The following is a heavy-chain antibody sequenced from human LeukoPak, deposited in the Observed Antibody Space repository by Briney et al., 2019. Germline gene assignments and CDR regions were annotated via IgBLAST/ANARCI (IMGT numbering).Heavy chain of an antibody. V-gene: IGHV3-69-1*01. CDR1: GFTFDDYG. CDR3: ARDRQTLDY. CDR2: IYSDNT. Sequence: PGGSLRLSCAASGFTFDDYGMSWVRQAPGKGLEWVSFIYSDNTHYSDSVKGRFTISRDNAKNSLYLQMNSLRAEDTAVYYCARDRQTLDYWGQGTLVTVSS. J-gene: IGHJ4*02.